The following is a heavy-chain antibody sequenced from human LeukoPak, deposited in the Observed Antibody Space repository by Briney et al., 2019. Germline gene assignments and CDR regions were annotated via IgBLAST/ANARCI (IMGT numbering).Heavy chain of an antibody. V-gene: IGHV3-30*02. Sequence: GGSLRLSCAASGFTFSSYGMHWVRQALGKGLEWVAFIRYDGSNKYYADSVKGRVTISRDNFKSTLYLQMNSLRAEDTAVYYCAKDSESAYYYGSGNNYWGQGTLVTVSS. CDR3: AKDSESAYYYGSGNNY. J-gene: IGHJ4*02. CDR2: IRYDGSNK. CDR1: GFTFSSYG. D-gene: IGHD3-10*01.